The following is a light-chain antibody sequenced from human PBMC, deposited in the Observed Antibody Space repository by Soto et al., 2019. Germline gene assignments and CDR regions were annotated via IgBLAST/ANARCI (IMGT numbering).Light chain of an antibody. CDR2: DVS. Sequence: QSVLTQPASVSGSPGQSITISCTGTSNDIGGYNYVSWYQHHPGKAPKLIIYDVSNRPSGVSIRFSGSKSDNTASLTISVLQPEDEADYHCNSYTTSNTRQIVFGTGTKVTVL. CDR3: NSYTTSNTRQIV. V-gene: IGLV2-14*03. CDR1: SNDIGGYNY. J-gene: IGLJ1*01.